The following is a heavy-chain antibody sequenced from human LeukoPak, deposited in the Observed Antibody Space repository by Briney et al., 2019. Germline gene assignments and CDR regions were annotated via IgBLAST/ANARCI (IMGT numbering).Heavy chain of an antibody. CDR2: IYYTGNT. CDR3: ARDRLQLQS. CDR1: GGSISNYY. V-gene: IGHV4-59*01. D-gene: IGHD1-1*01. Sequence: SETLSLTCTVSGGSISNYYWNWIRQPPGKGLEWIGYIYYTGNTNYNPSLKSRVTISVDTSKNQFSLKLSSVTAADTAVYYCARDRLQLQSWGQGTLVAVSS. J-gene: IGHJ5*02.